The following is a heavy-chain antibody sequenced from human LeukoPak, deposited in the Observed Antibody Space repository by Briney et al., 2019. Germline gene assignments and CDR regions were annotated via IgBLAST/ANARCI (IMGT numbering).Heavy chain of an antibody. CDR1: GYSISSGYC. D-gene: IGHD6-13*01. V-gene: IGHV4-38-2*01. J-gene: IGHJ4*02. Sequence: SETLSLTCAVSGYSISSGYCWGWIRQPPGKGLEWIGSIYHSGSTYYNPSLKSRATISVDTSKNQFSLKLSSVTAADTAVYYCARVRRGLFSSSWYPEYYFDYWGQGTLVTVSS. CDR3: ARVRRGLFSSSWYPEYYFDY. CDR2: IYHSGST.